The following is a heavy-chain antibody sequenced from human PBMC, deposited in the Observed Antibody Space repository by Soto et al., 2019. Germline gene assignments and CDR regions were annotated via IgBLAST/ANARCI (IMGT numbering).Heavy chain of an antibody. J-gene: IGHJ5*01. Sequence: GGSLRLSCAASGFTFSSYAMSWVRQAPGKGLEWVSVIGGSGGSTYYADSVKGRFTVSRDNSKKTMSLQMNSLRAEDTAVYYYARVSEYRSGYHGDRFDSWGQGTLVTGSS. V-gene: IGHV3-23*01. CDR3: ARVSEYRSGYHGDRFDS. CDR1: GFTFSSYA. CDR2: IGGSGGST. D-gene: IGHD3-22*01.